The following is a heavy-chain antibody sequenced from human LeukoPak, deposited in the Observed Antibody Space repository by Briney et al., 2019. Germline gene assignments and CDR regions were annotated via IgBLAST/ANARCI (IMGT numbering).Heavy chain of an antibody. J-gene: IGHJ5*02. CDR3: ARDRYCSGGSCYSWWFDP. Sequence: GGSLRLSCAASGFTFSSYSMNWVRQAPGKGLEWVSYISSHSSATYYADSVKGRFTISRDNAKNSLYLQMNSLRAEDTAVCYCARDRYCSGGSCYSWWFDPWGQGTLVTVSS. CDR1: GFTFSSYS. CDR2: ISSHSSAT. V-gene: IGHV3-48*04. D-gene: IGHD2-15*01.